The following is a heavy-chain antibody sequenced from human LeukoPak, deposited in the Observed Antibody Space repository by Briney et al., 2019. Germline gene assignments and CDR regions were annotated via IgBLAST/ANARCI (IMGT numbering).Heavy chain of an antibody. D-gene: IGHD4-11*01. CDR2: IYHSGST. J-gene: IGHJ3*02. CDR1: GGSISSGGYS. V-gene: IGHV4-30-2*01. CDR3: ARDSDYNAFDI. Sequence: SQTLSLTCAVSGGSISSGGYSWSWIRQPPGKGLEWIGYIYHSGSTHYNPSLKSRVTISVDRSKNQFSLKLSSVTAADTAVYYCARDSDYNAFDIWGQGTMVTVSS.